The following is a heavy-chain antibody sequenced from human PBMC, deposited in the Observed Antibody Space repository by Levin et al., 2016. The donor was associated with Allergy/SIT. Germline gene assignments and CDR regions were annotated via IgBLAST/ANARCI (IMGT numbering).Heavy chain of an antibody. CDR3: ARHSLLPSHLPFDY. V-gene: IGHV4-39*01. J-gene: IGHJ4*02. D-gene: IGHD1-26*01. Sequence: RQAPGKGLEWIGSIYYSGSTYYNPSLKSRVTISVDTSKNQFSLKLSSVTAADTAVYYCARHSLLPSHLPFDYWGQGTLVTVSS. CDR2: IYYSGST.